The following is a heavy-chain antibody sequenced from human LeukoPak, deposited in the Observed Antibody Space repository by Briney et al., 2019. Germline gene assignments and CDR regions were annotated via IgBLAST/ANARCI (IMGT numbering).Heavy chain of an antibody. CDR1: GFTFSSYN. CDR2: ISSSSNTI. J-gene: IGHJ6*02. V-gene: IGHV3-48*04. D-gene: IGHD2-2*01. Sequence: GGSLRLSCAASGFTFSSYNMNWVRQAPGKGLEWVSYISSSSNTIYYADSMKGRFTISRDNAKNSLYLQMNSLRAEDAAVYYCARDGALPAANLVLGMDVWGQGTTVTVSS. CDR3: ARDGALPAANLVLGMDV.